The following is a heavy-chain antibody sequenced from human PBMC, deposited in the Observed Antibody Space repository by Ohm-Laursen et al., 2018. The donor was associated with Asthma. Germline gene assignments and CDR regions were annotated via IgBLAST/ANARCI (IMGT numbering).Heavy chain of an antibody. CDR3: ARQVAQRWLQA. J-gene: IGHJ4*02. CDR2: IYYSGST. Sequence: SSYGMHWVRQAPGKGLEWIGSIYYSGSTYYNPSLKSRVTISVDTSKNQFSLKLSSVTAADTAVYYCARQVAQRWLQAWGQGTLVTVSS. D-gene: IGHD5-24*01. CDR1: SSYG. V-gene: IGHV4-39*01.